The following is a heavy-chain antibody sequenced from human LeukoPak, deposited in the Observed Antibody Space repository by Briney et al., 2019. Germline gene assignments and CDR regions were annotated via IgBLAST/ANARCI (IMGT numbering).Heavy chain of an antibody. V-gene: IGHV3-64*01. Sequence: PGGSLRLSCAASGFTFSSYAMHWVRQAPGKGLEYVSAISSNGGSTYYANSVRGRFTISRDNSKNTLYLQMGSLRAEDMAVYSCARRDFWSGYQDYWGQGTLVTVSS. CDR2: ISSNGGST. CDR3: ARRDFWSGYQDY. CDR1: GFTFSSYA. J-gene: IGHJ4*02. D-gene: IGHD3-3*01.